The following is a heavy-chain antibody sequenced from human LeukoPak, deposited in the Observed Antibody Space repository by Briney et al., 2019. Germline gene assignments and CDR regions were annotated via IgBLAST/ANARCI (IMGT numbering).Heavy chain of an antibody. CDR3: ARAVAARYYYYYMDV. J-gene: IGHJ6*03. D-gene: IGHD6-6*01. CDR1: GGSISSYY. CDR2: IYHSGST. Sequence: SETLSLTCTVSGGSISSYYWSWIRQPPGKGLEWIGYIYHSGSTSYNPSLKSRVTISVDTSKNQFSLKLSSVTAADTAVYYCARAVAARYYYYYMDVWGKGTTVTVSS. V-gene: IGHV4-59*01.